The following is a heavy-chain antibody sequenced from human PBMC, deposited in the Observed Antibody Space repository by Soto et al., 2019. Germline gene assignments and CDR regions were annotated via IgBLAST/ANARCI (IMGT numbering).Heavy chain of an antibody. D-gene: IGHD3-22*01. CDR3: ASGRDDSSGYRLDY. V-gene: IGHV4-34*01. Sequence: SETLSLTYAVCGGSVSSSYWSWIRQPPGKGLEWIGEINHSGSTNYNPSLKSRVTISVDTSKNQFSLKLSSVTAADTAVYYCASGRDDSSGYRLDYWGQGTLVTVSS. CDR2: INHSGST. J-gene: IGHJ4*02. CDR1: GGSVSSSY.